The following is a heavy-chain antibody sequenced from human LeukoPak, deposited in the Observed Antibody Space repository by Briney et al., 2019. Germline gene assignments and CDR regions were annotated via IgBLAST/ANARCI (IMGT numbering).Heavy chain of an antibody. Sequence: GGSLRLSCAASGFTFSSYGMHWVRQAPGKGLEWVAFIRYDGSNKYYADSVKGRFTISRDNSKNTLYLQMNSLRAEDAAVYYCAKGSGYSYGYDYFDYWGQGTLVTVSS. CDR3: AKGSGYSYGYDYFDY. CDR1: GFTFSSYG. CDR2: IRYDGSNK. D-gene: IGHD5-18*01. V-gene: IGHV3-30*02. J-gene: IGHJ4*02.